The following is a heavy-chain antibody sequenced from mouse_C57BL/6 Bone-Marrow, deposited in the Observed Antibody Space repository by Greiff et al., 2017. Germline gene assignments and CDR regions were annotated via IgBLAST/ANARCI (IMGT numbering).Heavy chain of an antibody. CDR1: GFTFSSYT. J-gene: IGHJ2*01. D-gene: IGHD3-2*02. CDR3: ARQLRLRFDY. Sequence: DVQLVESGGGLVKPGGSLKLSCAASGFTFSSYTMSWVRQTPEKRLEWVATISGGGGNTYYPDSVKGRFTISRDNAKNTLYLQMSSLRSEDTALYYCARQLRLRFDYWGQGTTLTVSS. CDR2: ISGGGGNT. V-gene: IGHV5-9*01.